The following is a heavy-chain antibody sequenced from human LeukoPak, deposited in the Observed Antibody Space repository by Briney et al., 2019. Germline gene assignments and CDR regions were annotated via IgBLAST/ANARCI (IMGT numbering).Heavy chain of an antibody. CDR1: GGTFSSYA. D-gene: IGHD2-21*02. V-gene: IGHV1-2*02. Sequence: SVKVSCKASGGTFSSYAISWVRQAPGQGLEWMGWINPNSGGTNYAQKFQGRVTMTRDTSISTAYMELSRLRADDTAGYYCARPTCGGDCYSRAVSGGFDYWGPGNPVTVSS. CDR2: INPNSGGT. J-gene: IGHJ4*02. CDR3: ARPTCGGDCYSRAVSGGFDY.